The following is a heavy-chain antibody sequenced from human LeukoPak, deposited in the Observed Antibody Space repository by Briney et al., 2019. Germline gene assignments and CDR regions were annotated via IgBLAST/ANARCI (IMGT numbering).Heavy chain of an antibody. J-gene: IGHJ5*02. V-gene: IGHV4-34*01. CDR3: ARVGPLEGYEQLVAEFPNWFDP. Sequence: PSETLSLTCAVYGGSFSGYYWSWIRQPPGKGLEWIGEINHSGSTNYNPSLKSRVTISVDTSKNQFSLKLSSVTAADTAVYYCARVGPLEGYEQLVAEFPNWFDPWGQGTLVTVSS. CDR2: INHSGST. CDR1: GGSFSGYY. D-gene: IGHD6-6*01.